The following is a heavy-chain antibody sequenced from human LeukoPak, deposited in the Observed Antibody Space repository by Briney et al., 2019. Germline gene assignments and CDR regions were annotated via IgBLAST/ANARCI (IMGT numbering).Heavy chain of an antibody. J-gene: IGHJ6*02. CDR2: IIPIFGTA. V-gene: IGHV1-69*13. CDR1: GYTFTSYG. CDR3: ARESPKRDWLGRYYYYGMDV. Sequence: GASVKVSCKASGYTFTSYGISWVRQAPGQGLEWMGGIIPIFGTANYAQKFQGRVTITADESTSTAYMELSSLRSEDTAVYYCARESPKRDWLGRYYYYGMDVWGQGTTVTVSS. D-gene: IGHD3/OR15-3a*01.